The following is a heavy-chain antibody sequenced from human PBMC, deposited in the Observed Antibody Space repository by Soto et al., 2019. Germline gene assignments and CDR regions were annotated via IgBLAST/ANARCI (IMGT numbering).Heavy chain of an antibody. J-gene: IGHJ4*02. CDR1: GFTLSYHY. CDR2: SRDKPQGYST. D-gene: IGHD3-22*01. CDR3: VRATYFSDSSGYTRCLDY. Sequence: GGSLRLSCAGSGFTLSYHYIDWVRQAPGKDLEWVGRSRDKPQGYSTAYAASVKGRFTTSRDESKNSAYLQMNSLKTEDTAVYYCVRATYFSDSSGYTRCLDYWGQGTLVTVSS. V-gene: IGHV3-72*01.